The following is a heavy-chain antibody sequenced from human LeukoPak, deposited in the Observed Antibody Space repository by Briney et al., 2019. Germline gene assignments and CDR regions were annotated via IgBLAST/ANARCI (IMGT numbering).Heavy chain of an antibody. V-gene: IGHV1-18*01. Sequence: ASVKVSCKASGYTFTIYGISWVRQAPGQGLEWMGWINAYNGNTHYPQKLQGRVTMTTDTSTSTAYMELRSLRSDDTAVYYCARVLIEWELFTNDYWGQGTLVTVSS. CDR2: INAYNGNT. CDR1: GYTFTIYG. CDR3: ARVLIEWELFTNDY. D-gene: IGHD1-26*01. J-gene: IGHJ4*02.